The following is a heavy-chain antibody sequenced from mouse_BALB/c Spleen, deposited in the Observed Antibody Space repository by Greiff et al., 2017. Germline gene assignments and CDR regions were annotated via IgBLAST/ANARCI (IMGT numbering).Heavy chain of an antibody. D-gene: IGHD3-1*01. Sequence: EVQLQQSGAELVRPGALVKLSCKASGFNIKDYYMHWVKQRPEQGLEWIGWIDPENGNTIYDPKFQGKASITADTSSNTAYLQLSSLTSEDTAVYYCARSQLGLPLAYWGQGTLVTVSA. CDR2: IDPENGNT. V-gene: IGHV14-1*02. CDR3: ARSQLGLPLAY. CDR1: GFNIKDYY. J-gene: IGHJ3*01.